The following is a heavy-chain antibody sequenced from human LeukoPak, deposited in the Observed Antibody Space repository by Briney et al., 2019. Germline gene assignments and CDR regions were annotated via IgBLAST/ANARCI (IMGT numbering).Heavy chain of an antibody. V-gene: IGHV3-23*01. J-gene: IGHJ4*02. D-gene: IGHD4-17*01. Sequence: PGGSLRLSCAASGFTFSSYAMHWVRQAPGKGLEWVSAISGSGGSTYYADSVKGRYTISRDNSKNTLYLQMNSLRVEDTAVYYCAKGSTTVTTFDHWGQGTLATVSS. CDR2: ISGSGGST. CDR1: GFTFSSYA. CDR3: AKGSTTVTTFDH.